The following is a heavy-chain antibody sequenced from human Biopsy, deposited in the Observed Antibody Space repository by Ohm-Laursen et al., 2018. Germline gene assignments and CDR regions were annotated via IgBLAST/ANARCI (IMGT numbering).Heavy chain of an antibody. CDR1: GGSTNDYF. J-gene: IGHJ2*01. V-gene: IGHV4-4*07. D-gene: IGHD6-19*01. CDR3: ARTPGKAVAGRFLDL. Sequence: SDTLSLTCSVSGGSTNDYFWSGIPQPAGEPLEGIGRIYSSGGSSFNPSLKSRIPMSMDTSNNQSSLTLTSVTAADTAVYYCARTPGKAVAGRFLDLWGRGTLVTVSS. CDR2: IYSSGGS.